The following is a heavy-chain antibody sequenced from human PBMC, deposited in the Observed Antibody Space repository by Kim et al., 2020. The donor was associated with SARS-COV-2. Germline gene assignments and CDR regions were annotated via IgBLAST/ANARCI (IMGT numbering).Heavy chain of an antibody. CDR3: AKTGYCSSTSCYGGFDY. CDR2: IYYSGST. J-gene: IGHJ4*02. V-gene: IGHV4-39*01. Sequence: SETLSLTCTVSGGSISSSSYYWGWIRQPPGKGLEWIGSIYYSGSTYYNPSLKSRFTISVDTSKNQFSLKLSSVTAADTAVYYCAKTGYCSSTSCYGGFDYWGQGTLVTVSS. CDR1: GGSISSSSYY. D-gene: IGHD2-2*01.